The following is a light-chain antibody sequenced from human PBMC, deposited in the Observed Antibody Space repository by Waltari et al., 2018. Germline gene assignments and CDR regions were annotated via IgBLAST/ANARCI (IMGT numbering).Light chain of an antibody. CDR2: QSS. V-gene: IGKV3-11*01. J-gene: IGKJ1*01. CDR3: LQSKTSPWT. CDR1: ESVSVFGINL. Sequence: DIVLTQSPASLAVSPGQRATITCRASESVSVFGINLIRWYQQKPGQPPKLLIYQSSNKDTGVPARFSGSGSGTEFTLTINFVEGDDAADYYCLQSKTSPWTFGQGTKVEIK.